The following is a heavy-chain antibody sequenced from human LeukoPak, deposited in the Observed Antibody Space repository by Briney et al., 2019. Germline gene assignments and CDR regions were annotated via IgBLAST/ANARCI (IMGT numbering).Heavy chain of an antibody. CDR1: GFTLSSYW. Sequence: GGSLRLSCAASGFTLSSYWMHWVRQAPGKGLEWVSGISWNSGSIGYADSVKGRFTISRDNAKNSLYLQMNSLRAEDTALYYCAKDSVGATRYFDYWGQGTLVTVSS. CDR3: AKDSVGATRYFDY. D-gene: IGHD1-26*01. J-gene: IGHJ4*02. V-gene: IGHV3-9*01. CDR2: ISWNSGSI.